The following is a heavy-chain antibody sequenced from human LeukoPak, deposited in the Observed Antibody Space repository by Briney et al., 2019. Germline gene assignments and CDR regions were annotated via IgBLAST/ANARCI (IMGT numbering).Heavy chain of an antibody. Sequence: SETLSLTCTVSGGSISSSDYYWGWIRQPPGKGLEWIASIFYSGTTHYNPSHQSRVTMSVDTSKNQFSPKLSSVTAADTAVYYCARVNTLGVPSPWGQGILVTVSS. CDR2: IFYSGTT. CDR3: ARVNTLGVPSP. D-gene: IGHD3-16*01. CDR1: GGSISSSDYY. J-gene: IGHJ5*02. V-gene: IGHV4-39*01.